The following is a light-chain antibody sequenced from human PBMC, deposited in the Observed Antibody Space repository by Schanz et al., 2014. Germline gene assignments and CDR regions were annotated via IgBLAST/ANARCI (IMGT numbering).Light chain of an antibody. CDR3: CSYAGSGTNV. J-gene: IGLJ1*01. Sequence: QSALTQPASVSGSPGQSITISCSGTSSDIGAYDLVSWYQQYPDKVPKLMIYEANKRPSGVSNRFSGSKSGNTASLTISGXXADDEADYYCCSYAGSGTNVFGTGTKVTVL. V-gene: IGLV2-23*01. CDR2: EAN. CDR1: SSDIGAYDL.